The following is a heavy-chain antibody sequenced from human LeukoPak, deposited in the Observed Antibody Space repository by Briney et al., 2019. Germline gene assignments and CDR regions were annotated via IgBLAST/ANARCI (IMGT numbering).Heavy chain of an antibody. CDR3: ARARGNYDTSGPDY. CDR2: IWSDGSNN. J-gene: IGHJ4*02. V-gene: IGHV3-33*08. CDR1: GFTFSYYW. D-gene: IGHD3-22*01. Sequence: GGSLRLSCAAPGFTFSYYWMSWVRQAPGKGLEWVAVIWSDGSNNYYADSVKGRFTISRDNSKNTLFLQMNSLRAEDTAIYYCARARGNYDTSGPDYWGQGTLVTVSS.